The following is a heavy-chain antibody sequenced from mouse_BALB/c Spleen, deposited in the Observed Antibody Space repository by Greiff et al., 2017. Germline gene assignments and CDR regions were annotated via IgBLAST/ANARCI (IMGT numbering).Heavy chain of an antibody. CDR2: IWAGGST. CDR3: ARDHHYGSSPLDY. V-gene: IGHV2-9*02. J-gene: IGHJ2*01. D-gene: IGHD1-1*01. CDR1: GFSLTSYG. Sequence: QVHVKQSGPGLVAPSQSLSITCTVSGFSLTSYGVHWVRQPPGKGLEWLGVIWAGGSTNYNSALMSRLSISKDNSKSQVFLKMNSLQTDDTAMYYCARDHHYGSSPLDYWGQGTTLTVSS.